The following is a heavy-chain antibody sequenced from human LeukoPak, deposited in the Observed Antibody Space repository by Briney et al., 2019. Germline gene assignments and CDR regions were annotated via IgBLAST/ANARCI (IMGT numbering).Heavy chain of an antibody. D-gene: IGHD3-3*01. Sequence: PGGSLRLSCAASAFTLSSYWMHWVRQVPGKGLVWVSHINSDGSTTGSVDSVKGRFTISRDDSKNTLYLQMNSLRAEDTAVYYCAGDQYDSAERAYYYYYYGMDVWGQGTTVTVSS. CDR2: INSDGSTT. CDR3: AGDQYDSAERAYYYYYYGMDV. CDR1: AFTLSSYW. V-gene: IGHV3-74*01. J-gene: IGHJ6*01.